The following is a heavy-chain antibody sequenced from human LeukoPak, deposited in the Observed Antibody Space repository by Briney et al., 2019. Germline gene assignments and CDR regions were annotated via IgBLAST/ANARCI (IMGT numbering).Heavy chain of an antibody. J-gene: IGHJ4*02. CDR3: ARDQAQWELLSPPDY. V-gene: IGHV3-74*01. CDR2: INIDGTNT. CDR1: GFTFSSYW. Sequence: GGSLRLSCAASGFTFSSYWIHWVRQAPGKGLVWVSRINIDGTNTRYADSVKGRFTISRDNAKNTLYLQMNSLRAEDTAAYYCARDQAQWELLSPPDYWGQGTLVTVSS. D-gene: IGHD1-26*01.